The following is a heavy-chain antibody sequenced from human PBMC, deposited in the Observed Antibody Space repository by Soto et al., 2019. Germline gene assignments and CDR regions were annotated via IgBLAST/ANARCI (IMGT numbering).Heavy chain of an antibody. CDR3: ARAPNSSGYDYGMDV. D-gene: IGHD6-19*01. V-gene: IGHV4-59*01. Sequence: KPSETLSLTCTVSGGSISSYCWSWIRLPPGKGLEWIGYIYYSGSTSYNPSLKSRVTISVDTSKNQFSLKVSSVTAADTAVYYCARAPNSSGYDYGMDVWGQGTTVTVSS. CDR1: GGSISSYC. CDR2: IYYSGST. J-gene: IGHJ6*02.